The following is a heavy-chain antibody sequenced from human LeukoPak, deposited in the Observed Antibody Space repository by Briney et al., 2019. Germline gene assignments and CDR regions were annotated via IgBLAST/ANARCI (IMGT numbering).Heavy chain of an antibody. J-gene: IGHJ2*01. V-gene: IGHV1-69*02. Sequence: SVKVSCKASGGTFSSYTISWVRQAPGQGLEWMGRIIPILDITNYAQKFQGRVTITADTSTSTASMEQSSLISEDTAVYYCARVPDIVVVPAATSWYFDLWGRGTLVTVSS. CDR3: ARVPDIVVVPAATSWYFDL. CDR2: IIPILDIT. CDR1: GGTFSSYT. D-gene: IGHD2-2*01.